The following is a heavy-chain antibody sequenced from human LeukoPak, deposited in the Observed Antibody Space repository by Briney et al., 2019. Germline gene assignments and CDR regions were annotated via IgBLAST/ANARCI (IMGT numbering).Heavy chain of an antibody. J-gene: IGHJ4*02. V-gene: IGHV3-15*01. Sequence: PGGSLRLSCAASGFTFTNAWMTWVRQVPGKGLEWVGRVRSKTDGGTTDYAAPVKGRFTTSRDDSKNTLYLQMNSLKIEDTAIYYCTTAPYYYDSSGSNYWGQGTLVTVSS. CDR1: GFTFTNAW. CDR3: TTAPYYYDSSGSNY. CDR2: VRSKTDGGTT. D-gene: IGHD3-22*01.